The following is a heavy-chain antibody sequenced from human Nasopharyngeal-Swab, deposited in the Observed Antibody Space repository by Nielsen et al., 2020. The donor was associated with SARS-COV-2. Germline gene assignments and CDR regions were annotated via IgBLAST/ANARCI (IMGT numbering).Heavy chain of an antibody. V-gene: IGHV3-21*01. CDR3: ARAAERGRDNYFDY. CDR2: ISSSSSYI. Sequence: GESLKISCAASGLTFSSYSMNWVRQAPGKGLEWVSSISSSSSYIYYADSVKGRFTISKDNAKNSLYLQMNSLRAEDTAVYYCARAAERGRDNYFDYWGQGTLVTVSS. J-gene: IGHJ4*01. CDR1: GLTFSSYS. D-gene: IGHD2-21*01.